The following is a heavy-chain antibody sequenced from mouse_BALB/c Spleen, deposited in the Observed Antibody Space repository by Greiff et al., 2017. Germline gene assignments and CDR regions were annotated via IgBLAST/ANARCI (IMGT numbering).Heavy chain of an antibody. CDR3: ARGYPAMDY. V-gene: IGHV1-7*01. D-gene: IGHD2-14*01. CDR2: INPSTGYT. CDR1: GYTFTSYW. Sequence: VQLQQSGAELAKPGASVKMSCKASGYTFTSYWMHWVKQRPGQGLEWIGYINPSTGYTEYNQKFKDKATLTADKSSSTAYMQLSSLTSEDSAVYYCARGYPAMDYWGQGTSVTVSS. J-gene: IGHJ4*01.